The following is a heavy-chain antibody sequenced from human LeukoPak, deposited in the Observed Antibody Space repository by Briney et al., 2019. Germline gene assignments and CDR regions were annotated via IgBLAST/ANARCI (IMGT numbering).Heavy chain of an antibody. D-gene: IGHD6-19*01. CDR3: ARAKWIAVAPVGY. J-gene: IGHJ4*02. CDR1: GFTFRDYY. CDR2: ISSSGSTI. Sequence: PGGSLRLSCTVSGFTFRDYYMSWVRQAPGKGLEWVSYISSSGSTIYYADSVKGRFTISRDNAKNSLYLQMNSLRAEDTAVYYCARAKWIAVAPVGYWGQGTLVTVSS. V-gene: IGHV3-11*01.